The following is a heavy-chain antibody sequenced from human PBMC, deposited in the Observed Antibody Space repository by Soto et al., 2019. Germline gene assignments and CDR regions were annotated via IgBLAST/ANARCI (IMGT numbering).Heavy chain of an antibody. Sequence: GASVKVSCKASGYTFTSYAMHWVRQAPGQRLEWMGWINAGNGNTKYSQKFQGRVTITRDTSASTAYMELSSLRSEDTAVYYCARDYSSGWVGRWFDPWGQGTLVTVSS. V-gene: IGHV1-3*01. CDR3: ARDYSSGWVGRWFDP. J-gene: IGHJ5*02. CDR2: INAGNGNT. D-gene: IGHD6-19*01. CDR1: GYTFTSYA.